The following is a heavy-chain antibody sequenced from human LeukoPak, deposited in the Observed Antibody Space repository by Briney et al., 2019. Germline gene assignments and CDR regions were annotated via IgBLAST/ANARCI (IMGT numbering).Heavy chain of an antibody. Sequence: PGGSPRLSCAASGFTFDDYAMHWVRQAPGKGLEWVSGISWNSGSIGYADSVKGRFTISRDNAKNSLYLQMNSLKPDDTAIYYCVKDSLTSWFGGDSQWGQGTLVTVSS. J-gene: IGHJ4*02. V-gene: IGHV3-9*01. CDR2: ISWNSGSI. D-gene: IGHD3-10*01. CDR3: VKDSLTSWFGGDSQ. CDR1: GFTFDDYA.